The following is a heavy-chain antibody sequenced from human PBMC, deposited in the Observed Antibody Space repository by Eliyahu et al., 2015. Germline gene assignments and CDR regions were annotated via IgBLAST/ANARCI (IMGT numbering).Heavy chain of an antibody. CDR2: ISYDGTDK. V-gene: IGHV3-30*03. CDR3: ARETEQLFPIN. D-gene: IGHD5-18*01. CDR1: GFTFSGYG. J-gene: IGHJ4*02. Sequence: QVQLVESGGGVVQPGRSLTLSCVASGFTFSGYGMHWVRQAPGKGLEWVAVISYDGTDKYYADSVKGRFTISRDNSKDTLYLQVNSLRVEDTAVYYCARETEQLFPINWGQGTLV.